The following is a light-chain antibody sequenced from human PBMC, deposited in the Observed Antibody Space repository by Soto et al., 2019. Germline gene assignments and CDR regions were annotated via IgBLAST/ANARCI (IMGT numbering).Light chain of an antibody. CDR2: KAS. CDR3: QQYNSYSQT. J-gene: IGKJ1*01. V-gene: IGKV1-5*03. Sequence: DIQMTQSPSTLSASVGDRVTITCRASQSISNWLAWYQQKPGKAPKLLIHKASSLESGVPSRFSGSASGTEFTLTISSLQPDDFATYYCQQYNSYSQTFGQGTKVDIK. CDR1: QSISNW.